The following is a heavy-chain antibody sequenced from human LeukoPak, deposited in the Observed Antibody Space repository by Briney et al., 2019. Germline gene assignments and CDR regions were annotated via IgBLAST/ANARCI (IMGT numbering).Heavy chain of an antibody. CDR1: GFILSSYS. V-gene: IGHV3-21*01. Sequence: AGSLRLACAASGFILSSYSTDWVRQAAGKGLEWVASIRSTISQINYADSRKGRFTIPRDNPKNSLFLQINSPRVHDMARHYSVIPSGVPRRVHFYMAGWRRATTLSVSS. CDR3: VIPSGVPRRVHFYMAG. CDR2: IRSTISQI. D-gene: IGHD3-10*01. J-gene: IGHJ6*03.